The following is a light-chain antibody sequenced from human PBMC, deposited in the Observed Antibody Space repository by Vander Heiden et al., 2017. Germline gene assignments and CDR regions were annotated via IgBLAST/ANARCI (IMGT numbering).Light chain of an antibody. CDR3: QQSDATPYT. Sequence: DIQMTQSPSSLSASLGDRVTITCRASQGVTSISSSYLNWYQQKSGKAPQLLIYAASSLQSGVPSRFSGGGSATDFTLTISRLQPEDFATYYCQQSDATPYTFGQGTKMEIK. CDR1: QGVTSISSSY. CDR2: AAS. J-gene: IGKJ2*01. V-gene: IGKV1-39*01.